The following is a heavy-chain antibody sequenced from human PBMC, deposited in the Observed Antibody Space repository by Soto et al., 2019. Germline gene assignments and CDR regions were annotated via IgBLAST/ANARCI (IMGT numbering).Heavy chain of an antibody. D-gene: IGHD2-21*02. Sequence: GGSLRVSCAGSGLTFSSYGLTWVRQAQGKGLEWVSSISGDGTGTYYADSVKGRFTISRDNSKNMMYLQMNSLRAEDTAIYHCAKDPNGDYVGAFDDWGQGTLVTVST. J-gene: IGHJ4*02. CDR2: ISGDGTGT. CDR1: GLTFSSYG. CDR3: AKDPNGDYVGAFDD. V-gene: IGHV3-23*01.